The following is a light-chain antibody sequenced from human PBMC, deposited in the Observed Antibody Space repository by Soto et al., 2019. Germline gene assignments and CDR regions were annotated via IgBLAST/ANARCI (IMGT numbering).Light chain of an antibody. J-gene: IGKJ2*01. CDR2: DAS. CDR3: HHYNSWPYT. V-gene: IGKV3-15*01. Sequence: EIVMTQSPDTLSVSPGDRATLSCRASQSVSSNLAWYQQKPGQAPRLLIYDASTRAPGFPARFSGSGSGTEFTLTISSLQSEDFAVYYCHHYNSWPYTFGQGTKVDI. CDR1: QSVSSN.